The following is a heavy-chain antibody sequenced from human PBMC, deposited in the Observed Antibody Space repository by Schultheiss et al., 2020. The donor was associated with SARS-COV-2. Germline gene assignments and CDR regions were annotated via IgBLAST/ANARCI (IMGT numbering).Heavy chain of an antibody. CDR3: ARQAVAGRWADY. D-gene: IGHD6-19*01. V-gene: IGHV4-4*07. Sequence: SETLSLTCAVSGYSISSNYYWGWIRQPAGKGLEWIGRIYTSGSTNYNPSLKSRVTMSVDTSKNQFSLKLSSVTAADTAVYYCARQAVAGRWADYWGQGTLVTVSS. J-gene: IGHJ4*02. CDR2: IYTSGST. CDR1: GYSISSNYY.